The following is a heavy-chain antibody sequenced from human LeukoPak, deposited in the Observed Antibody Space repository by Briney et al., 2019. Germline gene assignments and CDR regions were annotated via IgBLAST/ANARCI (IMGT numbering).Heavy chain of an antibody. CDR3: ARDEGSGWDY. D-gene: IGHD6-19*01. J-gene: IGHJ4*02. CDR1: GFTFDNYW. V-gene: IGHV3-7*01. Sequence: PGGSLGLSCAASGFTFDNYWMNWVRQAPGKGLEWVANIKEDGSEKNYVDSVKGRFTISRDNAKNSLYLEMNSLRAEDTAVYFCARDEGSGWDYWGQGTLVTVSS. CDR2: IKEDGSEK.